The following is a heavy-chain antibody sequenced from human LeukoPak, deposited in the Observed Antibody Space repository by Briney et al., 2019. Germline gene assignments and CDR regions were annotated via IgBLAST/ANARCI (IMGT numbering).Heavy chain of an antibody. Sequence: SETLSLTCAVYGGSFSGYYWSWIRQPPGKGLEWIGEINHSGSNNYNPSLKSRVTISVDTSKNQFSLKLSSVTAADTAVYYCARGGGYYYDSSGLIDYWGQETLVTVSS. CDR2: INHSGSN. CDR3: ARGGGYYYDSSGLIDY. D-gene: IGHD3-22*01. J-gene: IGHJ4*02. CDR1: GGSFSGYY. V-gene: IGHV4-34*01.